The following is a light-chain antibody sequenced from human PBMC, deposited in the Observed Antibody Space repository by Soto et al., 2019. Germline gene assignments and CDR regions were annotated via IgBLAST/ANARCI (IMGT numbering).Light chain of an antibody. CDR1: QSVSSN. CDR3: QQRSNWPPRIT. J-gene: IGKJ5*01. V-gene: IGKV3-11*01. Sequence: EIVMTQSPATLSVSPGERATLSCRAIQSVSSNLAWYQQKPGQAPRLLIYDASSRATGIPARFSGSGSGTDFTLTISSLEPEDFAFYYCQQRSNWPPRITFGQGTRLEIK. CDR2: DAS.